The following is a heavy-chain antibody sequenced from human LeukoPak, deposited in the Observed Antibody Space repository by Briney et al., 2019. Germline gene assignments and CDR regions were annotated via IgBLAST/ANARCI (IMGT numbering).Heavy chain of an antibody. CDR2: IYYSGST. Sequence: PSETLSLTCTVSGGSISSGDYYWSWIRQPPGKGLEWIGYIYYSGSTYYNPSLKSRVTISVNTSKNQFSLKLSSVTAADTAVYYCARIPPTSDYFDYWGQGTLVTVSS. CDR1: GGSISSGDYY. J-gene: IGHJ4*02. D-gene: IGHD2-2*01. CDR3: ARIPPTSDYFDY. V-gene: IGHV4-30-4*08.